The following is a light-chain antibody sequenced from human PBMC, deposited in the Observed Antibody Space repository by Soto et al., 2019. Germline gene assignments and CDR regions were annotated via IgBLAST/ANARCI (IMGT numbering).Light chain of an antibody. Sequence: DIQLTQSPSFLSASVGERVTITCRARQDISSYLAWYQQQPGKAPKLLIYAASTLQSGVPSRFSGSGSGTEFTLTISILQPEDFATYYCQQLNSYPLTFGQGTKVEI. CDR1: QDISSY. CDR2: AAS. V-gene: IGKV1-9*01. J-gene: IGKJ1*01. CDR3: QQLNSYPLT.